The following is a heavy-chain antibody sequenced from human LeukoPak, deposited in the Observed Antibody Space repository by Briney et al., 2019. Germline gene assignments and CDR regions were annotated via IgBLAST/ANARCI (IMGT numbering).Heavy chain of an antibody. CDR3: ARGVAGYGPYDY. Sequence: SEPLSLTCTVSGDSISTYYWSWIRQPPGKGLEWIGYMYYSGSTNYNPSLKSRVTISLDTPKNQFSLRLNSVTAADTAVYYCARGVAGYGPYDYWGQGTLVTVSS. CDR1: GDSISTYY. CDR2: MYYSGST. V-gene: IGHV4-59*01. D-gene: IGHD5-12*01. J-gene: IGHJ4*02.